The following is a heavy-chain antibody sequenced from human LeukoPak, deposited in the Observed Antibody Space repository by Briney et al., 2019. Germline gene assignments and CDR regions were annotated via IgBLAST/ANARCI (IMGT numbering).Heavy chain of an antibody. D-gene: IGHD2-15*01. CDR1: EFTVSENA. CDR2: ISYDERNT. J-gene: IGHJ4*02. CDR3: ARAGWELRRSFDY. V-gene: IGHV3-30*04. Sequence: GGSLRLSCAASEFTVSENAMHWVRQAPGKGLEWVAVISYDERNTYYSDSVKGRFTISRDNSRNTLYLQMNSLRPEDTAVYYCARAGWELRRSFDYWGQGTLVTVSS.